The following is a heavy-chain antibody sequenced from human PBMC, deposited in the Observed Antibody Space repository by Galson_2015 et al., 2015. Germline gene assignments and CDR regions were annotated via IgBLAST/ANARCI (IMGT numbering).Heavy chain of an antibody. D-gene: IGHD3-22*01. CDR2: IYHSGST. CDR1: GGSISSRNW. V-gene: IGHV4-4*02. Sequence: ETLSLTCAVSGGSISSRNWWRWVRQPPGKGLEWIGEIYHSGSTNYNPSLKSRVTISVDKSKNQFSLKLSSVTAADTAVYYCARVENYYDSSGYPEIRFFDYWGQGTLVTVSS. J-gene: IGHJ4*02. CDR3: ARVENYYDSSGYPEIRFFDY.